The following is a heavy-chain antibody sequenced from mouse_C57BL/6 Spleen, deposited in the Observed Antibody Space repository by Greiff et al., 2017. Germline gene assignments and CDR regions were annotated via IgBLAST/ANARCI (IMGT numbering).Heavy chain of an antibody. Sequence: EVKLMESGGGLVQPGGSLSLSCAASGFTFTDYYMSWVRQPPGKALEWLGFIRNKANGYTTEYSASVKGRFTISRDNSQSILYLQMNALRAEDSATYYCARAETDAMDYWGQGTSVTVSS. CDR3: ARAETDAMDY. D-gene: IGHD3-3*01. V-gene: IGHV7-3*01. CDR2: IRNKANGYTT. J-gene: IGHJ4*01. CDR1: GFTFTDYY.